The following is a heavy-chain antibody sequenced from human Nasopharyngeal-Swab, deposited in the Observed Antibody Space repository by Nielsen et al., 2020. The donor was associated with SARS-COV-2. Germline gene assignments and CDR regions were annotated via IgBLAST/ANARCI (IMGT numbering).Heavy chain of an antibody. CDR3: ARHYDFWSGYLPYYFDY. J-gene: IGHJ4*02. V-gene: IGHV1-46*01. CDR1: GYTFTSYY. Sequence: ASVKVSCKASGYTFTSYYMHWVRQAPGQGLEWMGIINPSGGSTSCAQKLQGRVTMTTDTSTSTAYMELRSLRSDDTAVYYCARHYDFWSGYLPYYFDYWGQGTLVTVPS. CDR2: INPSGGST. D-gene: IGHD3-3*01.